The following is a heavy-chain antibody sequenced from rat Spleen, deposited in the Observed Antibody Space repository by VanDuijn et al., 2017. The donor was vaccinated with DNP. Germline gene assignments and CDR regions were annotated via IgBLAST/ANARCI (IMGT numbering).Heavy chain of an antibody. V-gene: IGHV5-20*01. CDR1: GFTFSDYY. Sequence: EVQLVESGGGLVQPGRSLKLSCAASGFTFSDYYMTWVRQAPTKGLEWVASISYNGVTTFYRDSVKGRFTISRDNAKTNLYLQMDSLRSEDTATYYCTTDLSGPADYWGQGVMVTVSS. CDR2: ISYNGVTT. CDR3: TTDLSGPADY. J-gene: IGHJ2*01. D-gene: IGHD1-1*01.